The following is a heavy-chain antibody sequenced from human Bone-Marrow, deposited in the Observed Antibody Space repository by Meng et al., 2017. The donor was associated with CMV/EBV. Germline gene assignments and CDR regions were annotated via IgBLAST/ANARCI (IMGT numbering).Heavy chain of an antibody. V-gene: IGHV4-61*08. Sequence: SETLSLTCTVSAASVRSGGHYWSWIRQPPGKGLEWIGYLYNSGNTYYNPSLKSRVTISGDTSKNQFSLRLTSVTAADTAVYYCARGRRYCSSTNCYYYGMDVWGQGTTVTVSS. CDR3: ARGRRYCSSTNCYYYGMDV. D-gene: IGHD2-2*01. J-gene: IGHJ6*02. CDR1: AASVRSGGHY. CDR2: LYNSGNT.